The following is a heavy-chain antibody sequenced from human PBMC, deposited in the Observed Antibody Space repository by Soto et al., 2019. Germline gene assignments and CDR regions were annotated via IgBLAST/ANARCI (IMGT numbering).Heavy chain of an antibody. V-gene: IGHV4-59*01. Sequence: QVQLQESGPGLVKPSETLSLTCAVSGDSISSYYCMWIRQPPGKGLESIGYLYYGRSANYNPSLKSLVTLSVDTSPNQCSLTLISMTAADTAVYYCALRSMAVVPEYWGQGTLVTVSS. D-gene: IGHD3-22*01. CDR2: LYYGRSA. CDR1: GDSISSYY. CDR3: ALRSMAVVPEY. J-gene: IGHJ4*02.